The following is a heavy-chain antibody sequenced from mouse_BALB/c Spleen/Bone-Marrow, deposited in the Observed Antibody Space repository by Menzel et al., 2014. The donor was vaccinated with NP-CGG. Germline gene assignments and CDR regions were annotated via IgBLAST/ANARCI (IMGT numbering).Heavy chain of an antibody. CDR3: ARGGISVDY. CDR2: IYPGDGDT. J-gene: IGHJ2*01. CDR1: GYAFSVYW. V-gene: IGHV1-80*01. Sequence: LVESGAELVRPGSSVKISCKASGYAFSVYWMNWVKQRPGQGLEWIGQIYPGDGDTNYNGKSKGRATLTADKSSNTAYMQLSSLTSEDSAVYFCARGGISVDYWGQGTTLTVSS.